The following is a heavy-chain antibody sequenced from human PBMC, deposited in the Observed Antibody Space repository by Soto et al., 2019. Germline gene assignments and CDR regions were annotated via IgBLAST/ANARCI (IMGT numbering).Heavy chain of an antibody. CDR1: GYSISSSNW. D-gene: IGHD6-13*01. CDR2: IYYSGST. Sequence: SETMALTSAVSGYSISSSNWWGWIRQPPGKGLEWIGYIYYSGSTYYNPSLKSRVTMSVDTSKNQFSLKLSSVTAVDTAVYYCARTEGIAAAGNYFDYWGQGTLVTVSS. CDR3: ARTEGIAAAGNYFDY. J-gene: IGHJ4*02. V-gene: IGHV4-28*01.